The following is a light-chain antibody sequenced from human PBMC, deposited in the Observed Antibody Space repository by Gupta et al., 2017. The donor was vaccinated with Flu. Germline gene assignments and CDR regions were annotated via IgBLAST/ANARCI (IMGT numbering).Light chain of an antibody. CDR2: DTS. CDR3: QQRDDWPLT. V-gene: IGKV3-11*01. Sequence: EVVLTQSPATRSLSTGKRATLSCRATQSVGTYLAWYQQKPGQAPRLLIYDTSKRDAGIPAMFSGSGSGTYFTLTVSSLEPEDFGIYYCQQRDDWPLTFGGGTKVEIE. CDR1: QSVGTY. J-gene: IGKJ4*01.